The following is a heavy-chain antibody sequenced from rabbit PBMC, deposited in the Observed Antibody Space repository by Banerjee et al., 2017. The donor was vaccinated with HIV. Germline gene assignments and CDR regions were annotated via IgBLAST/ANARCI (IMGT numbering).Heavy chain of an antibody. CDR3: ARNVAYVGWNFYL. D-gene: IGHD6-1*01. CDR1: GLDFSTNT. J-gene: IGHJ4*01. Sequence: QSLEESGGDLVKPGASLTLTCTASGLDFSTNTMCWVRQAPGKGLEWIGCIFTDSGTTYYTSWAKGRFTISKASSTTVTLQMTSLTAADTATCFCARNVAYVGWNFYLWGPGTLVTVS. CDR2: IFTDSGTT. V-gene: IGHV1S40*01.